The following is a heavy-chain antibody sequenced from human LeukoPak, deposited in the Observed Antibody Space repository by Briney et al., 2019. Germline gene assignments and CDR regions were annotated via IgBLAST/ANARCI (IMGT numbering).Heavy chain of an antibody. CDR2: INPNSGGT. CDR3: ARRYSYAYGYLDY. D-gene: IGHD5-18*01. V-gene: IGHV1-2*02. Sequence: ASVKVSCKASGYTFTGYYMHWVRQTPGQGFERMGWINPNSGGTNYAQKFQGRVTMTRDTSISTAYMELNSLRSDDTAVYYCARRYSYAYGYLDYWGQGTLVTVSS. J-gene: IGHJ4*02. CDR1: GYTFTGYY.